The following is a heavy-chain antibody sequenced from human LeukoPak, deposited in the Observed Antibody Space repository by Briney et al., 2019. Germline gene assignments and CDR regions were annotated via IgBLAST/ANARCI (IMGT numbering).Heavy chain of an antibody. CDR2: INAGNGHT. CDR1: GYTFTTYA. V-gene: IGHV1-3*03. J-gene: IGHJ4*02. D-gene: IGHD3-10*01. CDR3: ARSGLGSCPFDY. Sequence: GASVKVSCKASGYTFTTYAIHWVRQAPGQRLEWMGWINAGNGHTKYSQDFQGRVTITRDTSVTTAYMELSSLRSEDMAVYYCARSGLGSCPFDYWGQGALVTVSS.